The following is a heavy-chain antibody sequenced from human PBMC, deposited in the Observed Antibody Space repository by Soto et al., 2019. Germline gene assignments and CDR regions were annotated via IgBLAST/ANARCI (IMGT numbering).Heavy chain of an antibody. D-gene: IGHD3-3*01. V-gene: IGHV3-30*18. CDR1: GFSFSTSG. CDR2: IPYDGSHQ. J-gene: IGHJ4*02. CDR3: AKLLVLEGEVQDFDY. Sequence: QVQLVESGGGVVQPGRSLRLSCAASGFSFSTSGMHWVRQAPGKGLEWVAVIPYDGSHQYYADSVKGRFTISRDNSKNTLYLQMNSLRPEDTAVYYCAKLLVLEGEVQDFDYWGQGALVTVPS.